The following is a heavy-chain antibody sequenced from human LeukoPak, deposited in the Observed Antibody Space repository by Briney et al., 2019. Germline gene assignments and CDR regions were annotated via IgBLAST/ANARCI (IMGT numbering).Heavy chain of an antibody. J-gene: IGHJ4*02. CDR3: ARETMVRGVIIAQHFDY. V-gene: IGHV3-30*02. D-gene: IGHD3-10*01. Sequence: GGSLRLSCAASGFTFSSYVMHWVRQAPGKGLEWVAFIRYDGSNKYYADSVKGRFTISRDNSKNMLFLQMNSLRAEDTAVYYCARETMVRGVIIAQHFDYWGQGTLVTVSS. CDR1: GFTFSSYV. CDR2: IRYDGSNK.